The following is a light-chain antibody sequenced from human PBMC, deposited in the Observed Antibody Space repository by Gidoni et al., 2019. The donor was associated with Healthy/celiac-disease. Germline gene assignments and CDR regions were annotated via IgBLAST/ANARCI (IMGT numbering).Light chain of an antibody. CDR3: QRRSNWPLGT. CDR2: DTS. Sequence: EIVLTHSPATLSLSLGERATLSCRASQSVSSYLAWYQQRPGQAPRLLIYDTSNRATCIPARFSGSGSGTDFTLTISSLEHEDFAVCYCQRRSNWPLGTFGQXTKLEIK. V-gene: IGKV3-11*01. J-gene: IGKJ2*01. CDR1: QSVSSY.